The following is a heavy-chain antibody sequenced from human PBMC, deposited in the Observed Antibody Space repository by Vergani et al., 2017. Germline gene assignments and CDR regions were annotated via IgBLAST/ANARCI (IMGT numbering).Heavy chain of an antibody. CDR2: FDPEDGET. CDR3: ARDHETMVRGSPTQGWFDP. V-gene: IGHV1-24*01. J-gene: IGHJ5*02. D-gene: IGHD3-10*01. Sequence: QVQLVQSGAEVKKPGASVKVSCKVSGYTLTELSMHWVRQAPGKGLEWMGGFDPEDGETIYAQKFQGRVTITADESTSTAYMELSSLRSEDTAVYYCARDHETMVRGSPTQGWFDPWGQGTLVTVSS. CDR1: GYTLTELS.